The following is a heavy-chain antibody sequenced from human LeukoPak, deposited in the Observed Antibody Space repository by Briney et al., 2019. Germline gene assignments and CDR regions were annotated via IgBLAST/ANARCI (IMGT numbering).Heavy chain of an antibody. D-gene: IGHD6-19*01. CDR2: IHYSART. CDR3: VRLASGLIDY. Sequence: SSETLSLSCAVSGGSIDSSHNYWGWIRQPPGEGLEWIASIHYSARTHYNPSVKSRVTISVDTSKNQFSLKLSSGTAADTAVYYCVRLASGLIDYWGQGTLVTVSS. CDR1: GGSIDSSHNY. V-gene: IGHV4-39*01. J-gene: IGHJ4*02.